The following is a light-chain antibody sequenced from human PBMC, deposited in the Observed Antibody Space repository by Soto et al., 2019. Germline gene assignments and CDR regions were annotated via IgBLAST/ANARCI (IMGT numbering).Light chain of an antibody. CDR2: SNN. Sequence: QSVLTQPPSASGTPGQRVTISCSGSSSNIGSNTVNWYQQLPGTAPKLLIYSNNQLPSGVPDRFSGSTSATSASLAISGLPSEDEADYYCAACDASLNGRHVVFGGGTKVTVL. V-gene: IGLV1-44*01. CDR3: AACDASLNGRHVV. CDR1: SSNIGSNT. J-gene: IGLJ2*01.